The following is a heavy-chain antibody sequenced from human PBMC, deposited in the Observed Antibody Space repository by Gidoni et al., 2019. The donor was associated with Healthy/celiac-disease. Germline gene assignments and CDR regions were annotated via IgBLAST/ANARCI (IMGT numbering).Heavy chain of an antibody. CDR2: IYYSGST. D-gene: IGHD3-9*01. CDR1: GGSVSSGSYY. Sequence: HVQLQESGPGLVKPSETLSLPCTVSGGSVSSGSYYWSWIRQLQGKGLEWIGYIYYSGSTNYNPSLNSRVTISVDSSKNQFSLKLSSVTAADTAVYYCARAGASDILTGYYVDYWGQGTLVTVSS. V-gene: IGHV4-61*01. J-gene: IGHJ4*02. CDR3: ARAGASDILTGYYVDY.